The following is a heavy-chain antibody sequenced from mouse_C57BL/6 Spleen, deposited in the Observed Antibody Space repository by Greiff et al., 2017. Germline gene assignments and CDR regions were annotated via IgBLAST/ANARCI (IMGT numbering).Heavy chain of an antibody. CDR1: GYTFTSYW. CDR3: AKPSGVYAMDY. Sequence: QVQLQQPGAELVKPGASVKMSCKASGYTFTSYWITWVKQRPGQGLEWIGDIYPGSGSTNYNEKFKSKATLTVDTSSGTAYMQLSSLTSEDSAVYYCAKPSGVYAMDYWGQGTSVTVSS. CDR2: IYPGSGST. V-gene: IGHV1-55*01. J-gene: IGHJ4*01. D-gene: IGHD3-2*02.